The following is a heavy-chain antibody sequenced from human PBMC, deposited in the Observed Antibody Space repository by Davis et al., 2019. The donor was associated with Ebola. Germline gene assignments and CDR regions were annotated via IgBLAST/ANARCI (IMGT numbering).Heavy chain of an antibody. CDR1: GYTFTSYA. V-gene: IGHV1-2*04. CDR2: INPNSGGT. D-gene: IGHD3-16*01. Sequence: ASVKVSCKASGYTFTSYAISWVRQAPGQGLEWMGWINPNSGGTNYAQKFQGWVTMTRDTSISTAYMELSRLRSDDTAVYYCARDRGTWFDPWGQGTLVTVSS. J-gene: IGHJ5*02. CDR3: ARDRGTWFDP.